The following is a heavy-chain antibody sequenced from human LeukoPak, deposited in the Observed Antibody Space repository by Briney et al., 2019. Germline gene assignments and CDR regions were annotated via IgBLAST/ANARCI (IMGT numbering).Heavy chain of an antibody. D-gene: IGHD3-3*01. CDR1: GFTFSSYA. CDR2: ISGSGGST. CDR3: ARWYYDFWSGPIPNWFDP. Sequence: GGSLRLSCAASGFTFSSYAMSWVRQAPGKGLEWVSAISGSGGSTYYADSVKGRFTISRDNSKNSLYLQMNSLRAEDTAVYYCARWYYDFWSGPIPNWFDPWGQGTLVTVSS. J-gene: IGHJ5*02. V-gene: IGHV3-23*01.